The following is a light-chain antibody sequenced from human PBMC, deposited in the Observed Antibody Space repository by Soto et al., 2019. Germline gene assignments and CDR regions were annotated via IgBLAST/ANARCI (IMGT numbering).Light chain of an antibody. J-gene: IGLJ1*01. Sequence: QSALTQPRSVSGSPGQSVTISCTGTSSDVGGYNYVSWYQQHPGKAPKVMIYDVSERPSGVPDRFPGSKSGNTASLTISGLQAEDEAVYYCCSYAGSPRYVFGTGTKLTVL. V-gene: IGLV2-11*01. CDR2: DVS. CDR3: CSYAGSPRYV. CDR1: SSDVGGYNY.